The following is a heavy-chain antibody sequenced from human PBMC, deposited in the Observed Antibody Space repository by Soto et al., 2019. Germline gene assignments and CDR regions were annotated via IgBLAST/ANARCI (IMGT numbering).Heavy chain of an antibody. J-gene: IGHJ6*02. CDR2: ITSSSSYI. V-gene: IGHV3-21*01. CDR1: GFTFSSYS. CDR3: ASRHYGMDV. Sequence: EVELVESGGGLVKPGGSLRLSCAASGFTFSSYSMNWVRQAPGKGLEWVSSITSSSSYIYYADSVKGRFTISRDNAKNSLYLKMNSLRAEDTAVYYWASRHYGMDVWGQGTTVTVSS.